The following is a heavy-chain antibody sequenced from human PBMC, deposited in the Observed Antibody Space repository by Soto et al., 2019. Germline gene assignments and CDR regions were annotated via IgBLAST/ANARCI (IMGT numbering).Heavy chain of an antibody. Sequence: SVKVSCKASGGTFSSYTISWVRQAPGQGLEWMGRIIPILGIANYAQKWQGRVTMTTDTSTSTAYMELRSLRSDDTAVYYCAREGPNHRLSWGQGTLVTVSS. D-gene: IGHD3-16*02. CDR1: GGTFSSYT. V-gene: IGHV1-69*04. CDR3: AREGPNHRLS. J-gene: IGHJ5*02. CDR2: IIPILGIA.